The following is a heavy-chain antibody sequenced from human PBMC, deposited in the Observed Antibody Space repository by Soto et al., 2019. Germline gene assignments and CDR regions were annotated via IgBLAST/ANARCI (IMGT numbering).Heavy chain of an antibody. V-gene: IGHV1-69*13. Sequence: VKACCKDSRGTKSSYSIRWAQQDHGKGLEWMGGIIPIFGTANYAQKFQGRVTITADESTSTAYMELSSLRSEDTAVYYCARDPRSYYDFWSGRYYYYGMDVWGQGTTVTSP. CDR1: RGTKSSYS. CDR2: IIPIFGTA. J-gene: IGHJ6*02. D-gene: IGHD3-3*01. CDR3: ARDPRSYYDFWSGRYYYYGMDV.